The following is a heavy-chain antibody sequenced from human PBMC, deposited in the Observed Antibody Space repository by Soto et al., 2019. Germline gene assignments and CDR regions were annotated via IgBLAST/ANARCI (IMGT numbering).Heavy chain of an antibody. V-gene: IGHV1-69*13. Sequence: SVKVSCKASGGTFSSYAIGWVRQAPGQGLEWMGGIIPIFGTANYAQKFQGRVTITADESTSTAYMELSSLRSEDTAVYYCAIVVVITQESYYYGMDVWGQGTTVTVSS. CDR2: IIPIFGTA. D-gene: IGHD3-22*01. CDR3: AIVVVITQESYYYGMDV. J-gene: IGHJ6*02. CDR1: GGTFSSYA.